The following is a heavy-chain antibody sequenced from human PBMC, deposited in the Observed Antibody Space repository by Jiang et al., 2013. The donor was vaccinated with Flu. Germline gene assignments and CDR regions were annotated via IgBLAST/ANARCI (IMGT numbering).Heavy chain of an antibody. CDR2: IDWDDDK. CDR3: ARIAYCGDKCYSIDS. V-gene: IGHV2-70*11. J-gene: IGHJ4*02. CDR1: GFTLTTAGMC. Sequence: KPTQTLTLTCTVSGFTLTTAGMCVAWIRQSPGKALEWLARIDWDDDKYYRPSLRTRLTISKDTSKSQVVLTMTNMDSEDTATYYCARIAYCGDKCYSIDSWGPGNTVSVSS. D-gene: IGHD2-21*01.